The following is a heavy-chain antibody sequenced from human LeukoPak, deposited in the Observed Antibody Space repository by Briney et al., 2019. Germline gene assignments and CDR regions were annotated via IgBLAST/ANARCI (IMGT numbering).Heavy chain of an antibody. J-gene: IGHJ4*02. CDR2: IYSGGST. CDR3: ASLSGSSTFDY. Sequence: GGSLRLSCAASGFTVSSNYMGWVRQAPGKGLQWVSFIYSGGSTYYADSVKGRFTISRDNSKNTLYLQMNSLRAEDTAVYYCASLSGSSTFDYWGQGTLVTVSS. V-gene: IGHV3-66*02. D-gene: IGHD2-15*01. CDR1: GFTVSSNY.